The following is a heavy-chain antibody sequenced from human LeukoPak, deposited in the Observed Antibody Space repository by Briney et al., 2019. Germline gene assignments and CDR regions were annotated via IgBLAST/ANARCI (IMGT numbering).Heavy chain of an antibody. J-gene: IGHJ6*03. CDR3: ARGAVVTAMGGYYYMDV. Sequence: ASVKVSCKASGYTFTSCGISWVRQAPGQGLEWMGWISAYNGNTNYAQKLQGRVTMTTDTSTSTAYMELRSLRSDDTAVYYCARGAVVTAMGGYYYMDVWGKGTTVTVSS. CDR2: ISAYNGNT. D-gene: IGHD5-18*01. V-gene: IGHV1-18*01. CDR1: GYTFTSCG.